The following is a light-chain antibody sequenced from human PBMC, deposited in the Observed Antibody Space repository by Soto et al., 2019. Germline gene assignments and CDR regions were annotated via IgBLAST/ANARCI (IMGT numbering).Light chain of an antibody. CDR2: GAS. CDR1: QSVFNRY. J-gene: IGKJ5*01. V-gene: IGKV3-20*01. Sequence: EVVVTQSPGTLSLSPGDRATLSCRASQSVFNRYLAWYQQKAGQAPRLVIYGASNRATGIPDRFSGSGSGTDFTLSISRLEPEDFAVYYCQQYGSSPITFGQGTRLEIK. CDR3: QQYGSSPIT.